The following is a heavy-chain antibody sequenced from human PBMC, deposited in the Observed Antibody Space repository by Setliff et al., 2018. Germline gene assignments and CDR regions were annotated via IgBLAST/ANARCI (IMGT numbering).Heavy chain of an antibody. D-gene: IGHD3-9*01. CDR1: GFTFSSYS. J-gene: IGHJ4*02. Sequence: GGSLRLSCAASGFTFSSYSMNWVRQAPGKGLEWVSSISSSSSYIYYADSVKGRFTISRDNAKNSLYLQMNSLRAEDTAVYYCAVDWLLHKRCFDYWGQGTLVT. V-gene: IGHV3-21*01. CDR2: ISSSSSYI. CDR3: AVDWLLHKRCFDY.